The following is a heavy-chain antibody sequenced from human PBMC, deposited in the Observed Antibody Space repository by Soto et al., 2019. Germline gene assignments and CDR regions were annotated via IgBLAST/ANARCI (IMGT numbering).Heavy chain of an antibody. V-gene: IGHV3-23*01. CDR3: AKHGYSSSWYSY. CDR1: GFTFSTLA. CDR2: ISGNGGNT. J-gene: IGHJ4*02. Sequence: GGSLRLSCGGSGFTFSTLALTWVRQAPGEGLEWVSSISGNGGNTYYADSVKGRFTISRDNSKNTLYLQLNSLRADDTAVYYCAKHGYSSSWYSYWGQGALVTVSS. D-gene: IGHD6-13*01.